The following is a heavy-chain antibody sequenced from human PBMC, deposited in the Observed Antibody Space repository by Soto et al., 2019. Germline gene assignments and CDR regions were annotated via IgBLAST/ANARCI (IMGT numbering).Heavy chain of an antibody. D-gene: IGHD6-13*01. Sequence: SETLSLTCAVYGGSFSGYYWSWIRQPPGKGLEWIGEINHSGSTNYNPSLKSRVTISVDTSKNQFSLKLSSVTAADTAVYYCASGRSWYSSSWYYFDYWGQGTLVTVSS. J-gene: IGHJ4*02. CDR3: ASGRSWYSSSWYYFDY. V-gene: IGHV4-34*01. CDR1: GGSFSGYY. CDR2: INHSGST.